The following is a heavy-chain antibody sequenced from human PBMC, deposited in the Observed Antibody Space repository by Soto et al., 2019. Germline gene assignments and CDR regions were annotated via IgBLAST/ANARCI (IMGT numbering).Heavy chain of an antibody. CDR3: GTHPGGGGY. D-gene: IGHD1-1*01. J-gene: IGHJ4*02. CDR1: GFTVSNNY. Sequence: EVQLVESGGGLIQPGGSLRLSCAVSGFTVSNNYMSWVRQAPGKGLEGVSVIYSGGYTAYGDSVKGRFTISRDNSKNTLYLQRKSLGAAAAAVFSWGTHPGGGGYWGQGTLVTVSS. V-gene: IGHV3-53*01. CDR2: IYSGGYT.